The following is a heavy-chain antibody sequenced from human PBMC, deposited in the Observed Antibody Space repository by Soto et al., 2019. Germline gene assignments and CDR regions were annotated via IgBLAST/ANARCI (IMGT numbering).Heavy chain of an antibody. CDR3: AREISVAGGHFDY. D-gene: IGHD6-19*01. J-gene: IGHJ4*02. V-gene: IGHV3-48*02. CDR1: GFTFSSYG. Sequence: GGSLRLSCTASGFTFSSYGMNWVRQAPGKGLEWVSSISSSSSTIYYADSVRGRFTISRDNAKSSLYLQMNSLRDEDTAVYYCAREISVAGGHFDYWGQGTLVTVSS. CDR2: ISSSSSTI.